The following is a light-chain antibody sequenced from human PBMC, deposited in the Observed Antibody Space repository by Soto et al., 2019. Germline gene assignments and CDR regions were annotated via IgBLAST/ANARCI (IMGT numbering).Light chain of an antibody. V-gene: IGKV3-11*01. CDR1: QSVSSL. CDR3: QHRFNWPFT. CDR2: DAS. Sequence: EIVLTQSPATLSLSPGESATLSCRASQSVSSLLAWYQQKPGQAPRLLIYDASNRATGIPARFSGSGSGTDFTLTISSLEPEDFAVYYCQHRFNWPFTFGPGTKVDIK. J-gene: IGKJ3*01.